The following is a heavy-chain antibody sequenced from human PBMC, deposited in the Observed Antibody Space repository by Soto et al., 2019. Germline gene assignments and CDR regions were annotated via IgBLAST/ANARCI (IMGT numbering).Heavy chain of an antibody. J-gene: IGHJ4*02. Sequence: EVQLVESGGGLIQPGGSLRLSCAVSGFTVSNNYMSWVRQAPGKGLEGVSVIYSGGYTAYGDSVKGRFTISRDNSKNTLLLQTESPGAERTGVFSGGNEPGGGGYWGQGTLVTVSS. D-gene: IGHD1-1*01. CDR3: GNEPGGGGY. CDR2: IYSGGYT. V-gene: IGHV3-53*01. CDR1: GFTVSNNY.